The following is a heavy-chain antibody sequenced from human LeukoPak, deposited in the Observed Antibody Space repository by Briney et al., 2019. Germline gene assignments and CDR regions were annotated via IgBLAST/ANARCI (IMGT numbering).Heavy chain of an antibody. CDR3: ASSGEGYCSSTSCYPSWFDP. V-gene: IGHV3-11*06. J-gene: IGHJ5*02. CDR2: ISSNSSYT. Sequence: GGSLRLSCAASGFTFSDYYMSWIRQAPGKGLEWVSYISSNSSYTNYADSVKGRFTISRDNAKNSLYLQMNSLRAEDTAVYYCASSGEGYCSSTSCYPSWFDPWGQGTLVTVSS. D-gene: IGHD2-2*01. CDR1: GFTFSDYY.